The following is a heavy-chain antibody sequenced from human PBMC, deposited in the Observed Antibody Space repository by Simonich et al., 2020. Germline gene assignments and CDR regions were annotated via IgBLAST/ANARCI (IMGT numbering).Heavy chain of an antibody. Sequence: QVQLVESGGGVVQPGRSLRLSCAASGFTFSSYGMHWVRQAPVKGLECVAIIWYDGSNKYYADSVKGRFTISRDNSKNTLYLQMNSLRAEDTAVYYCARERAAAGEAFDYWGQGTLVTVSS. V-gene: IGHV3-33*01. D-gene: IGHD6-13*01. J-gene: IGHJ4*02. CDR3: ARERAAAGEAFDY. CDR1: GFTFSSYG. CDR2: IWYDGSNK.